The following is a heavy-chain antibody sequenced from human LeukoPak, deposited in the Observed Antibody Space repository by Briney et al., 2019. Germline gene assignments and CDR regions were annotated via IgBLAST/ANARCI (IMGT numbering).Heavy chain of an antibody. Sequence: ASVKVSCKTSGYTFSDFYIHWARQAPGQGLEWMGIIIPNSGGKTRYAQKFQGRLTLTRDMSSGTVYMELSRLTSEDTAIYYCASGRGYWGQGTLVTVSS. J-gene: IGHJ4*02. D-gene: IGHD1-14*01. CDR1: GYTFSDFY. CDR2: IIPNSGGKT. CDR3: ASGRGY. V-gene: IGHV1-46*01.